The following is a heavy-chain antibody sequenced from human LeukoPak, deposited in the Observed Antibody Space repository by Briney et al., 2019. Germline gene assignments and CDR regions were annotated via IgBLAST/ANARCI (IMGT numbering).Heavy chain of an antibody. D-gene: IGHD3-3*01. CDR2: IYNSGST. Sequence: PSETLSLTCTASRGSISSYYWTWIRQPPGEGLEWIGYIYNSGSTNYNPSLKSRVTISVDTSKNQFSLKLSSVTAADTAVYYCARGRITIFGVVTPHFDYWGQGTLVTVSS. J-gene: IGHJ4*02. CDR1: RGSISSYY. V-gene: IGHV4-59*01. CDR3: ARGRITIFGVVTPHFDY.